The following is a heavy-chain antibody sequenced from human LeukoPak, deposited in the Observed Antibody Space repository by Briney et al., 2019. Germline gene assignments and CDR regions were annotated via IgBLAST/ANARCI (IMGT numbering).Heavy chain of an antibody. CDR1: GYTFTGYY. J-gene: IGHJ5*02. V-gene: IGHV1-2*06. CDR2: INPNSGGT. D-gene: IGHD3-10*01. CDR3: ARIGSGSYYHNWFDP. Sequence: ASVKVSCKASGYTFTGYYMHWVRQAPGHGLEWMGRINPNSGGTNYAQKFQGRVTMTRDTSIITAYMELSRLRSDDTAVYYCARIGSGSYYHNWFDPWGQGTLVTVSS.